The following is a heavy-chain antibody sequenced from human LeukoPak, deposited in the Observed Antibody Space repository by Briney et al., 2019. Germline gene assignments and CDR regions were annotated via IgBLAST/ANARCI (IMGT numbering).Heavy chain of an antibody. CDR2: IIPIFGTA. CDR1: GYTFTSYA. V-gene: IGHV1-69*05. J-gene: IGHJ5*02. D-gene: IGHD1-26*01. CDR3: ARGSYLNWFDP. Sequence: SVKVSCKASGYTFTSYAISWVRQAPGQGLEWMGRIIPIFGTANYAQKFQGRVTITTDESTSTAYMELSSLRSEDTAVYYCARGSYLNWFDPWGQGTLVTVSS.